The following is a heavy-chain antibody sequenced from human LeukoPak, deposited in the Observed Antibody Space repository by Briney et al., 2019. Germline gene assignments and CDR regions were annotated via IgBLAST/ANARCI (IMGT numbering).Heavy chain of an antibody. CDR2: IYPGDSDT. Sequence: GESLKISCKASGYSLTSRWVGWVRQMPGKGLEWMGIIYPGDSDTTYSPSFQGQVTISVDKSISTAYLQWSSLKASDTAIYYCGRLLGSGSVGYFDYWGQGTLVTVSS. CDR1: GYSLTSRW. D-gene: IGHD3-10*01. V-gene: IGHV5-51*01. CDR3: GRLLGSGSVGYFDY. J-gene: IGHJ4*02.